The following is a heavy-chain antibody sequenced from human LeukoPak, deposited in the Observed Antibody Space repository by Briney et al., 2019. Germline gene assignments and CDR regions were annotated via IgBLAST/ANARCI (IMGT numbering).Heavy chain of an antibody. V-gene: IGHV3-23*01. J-gene: IGHJ4*02. CDR1: GFTFSSYA. D-gene: IGHD3-22*01. Sequence: SGGSLRLSCAASGFTFSSYAMTWVRQAPGKGLEWVSIISGSGGSTSYADSVKGRFTISRDNPKNTLYLQMNSLRAEDTAVYYCTTEYYYDSSGYFLTWFDYWGQGTLVTVSS. CDR3: TTEYYYDSSGYFLTWFDY. CDR2: ISGSGGST.